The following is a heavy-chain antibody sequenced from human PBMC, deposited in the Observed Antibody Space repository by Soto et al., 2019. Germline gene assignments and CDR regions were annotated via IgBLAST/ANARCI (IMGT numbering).Heavy chain of an antibody. V-gene: IGHV4-4*02. J-gene: IGHJ5*02. CDR3: ARGRGRYSSGWSRFDP. Sequence: QVQLQESGPGLVEPSGTLSLTCGVSGGTIRSPDWWTWVRQPPGKGLEWIGEIFQSGSTNYTPSLESRVTISVDKSKNQFSLTLTSVTAADTAVYFCARGRGRYSSGWSRFDPWGQEILVTVSS. CDR2: IFQSGST. CDR1: GGTIRSPDW. D-gene: IGHD6-19*01.